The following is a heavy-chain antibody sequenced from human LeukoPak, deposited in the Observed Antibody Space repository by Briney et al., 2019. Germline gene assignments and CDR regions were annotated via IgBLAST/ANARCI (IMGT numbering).Heavy chain of an antibody. J-gene: IGHJ3*02. V-gene: IGHV3-64*01. D-gene: IGHD2-2*03. CDR3: ARDMGPGYCSSTSCYDAFDI. CDR1: EFTFSSYA. CDR2: ISSNGGST. Sequence: ESGGSLRLSCAASEFTFSSYAMHWVRQAPGKGLEYVSAISSNGGSTYYANSVKGRFTISRDNSKNTLYLQMGSLRAEDMAVYYCARDMGPGYCSSTSCYDAFDIWGQGTMVTVSS.